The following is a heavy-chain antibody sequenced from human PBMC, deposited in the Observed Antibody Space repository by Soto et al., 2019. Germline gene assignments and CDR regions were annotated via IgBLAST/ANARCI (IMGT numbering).Heavy chain of an antibody. CDR3: ARDQLSSGLYVWFDP. CDR1: GVSISTYY. CDR2: IYYDGST. D-gene: IGHD6-25*01. Sequence: SETLSLTCTVSGVSISTYYWSWIRQPPGKGLEWIGYIYYDGSTSYNPSLRSRVTISVDTSKNQFSLILSSVTSAGTAVYYCARDQLSSGLYVWFDPWGQGTLVTVSS. J-gene: IGHJ5*02. V-gene: IGHV4-59*01.